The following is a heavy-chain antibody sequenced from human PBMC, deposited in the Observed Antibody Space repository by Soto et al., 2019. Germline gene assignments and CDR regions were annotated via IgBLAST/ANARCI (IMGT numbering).Heavy chain of an antibody. D-gene: IGHD2-8*01. CDR1: GYTSTGYY. Sequence: ASVKVSCKASGYTSTGYYMHWVRQAPGQGLEWMGWINPNSGGTNYAQKFQGRVTMTRDTSISTAYMELSRLRSDDTAVYYCARCLVRMVYADPDAMDIWGQGTIVTVSS. V-gene: IGHV1-2*02. CDR2: INPNSGGT. J-gene: IGHJ3*02. CDR3: ARCLVRMVYADPDAMDI.